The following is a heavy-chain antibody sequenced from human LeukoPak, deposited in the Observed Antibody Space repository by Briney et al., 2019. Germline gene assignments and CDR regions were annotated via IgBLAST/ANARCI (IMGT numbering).Heavy chain of an antibody. CDR3: ASSFYYDSRDY. D-gene: IGHD3-22*01. J-gene: IGHJ4*02. V-gene: IGHV4-34*01. Sequence: LRLSCTASGFTFGDYAMSWVRQPPGKGLEWIGEITPSGSTNYNPSLKSRVSISIDTSKKKLSLRLTSVTAADSAVYYCASSFYYDSRDYWGQGTLVTVSS. CDR2: ITPSGST. CDR1: GFTFGDYA.